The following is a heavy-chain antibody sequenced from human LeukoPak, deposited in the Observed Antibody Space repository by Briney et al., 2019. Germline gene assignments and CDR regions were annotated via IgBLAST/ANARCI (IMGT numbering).Heavy chain of an antibody. Sequence: PSETLSLTCTVSGGSISTYYWSWTRQPAGKGLEWMGRIYTSGSTNYNPSLKSRVTMSVDTSKNQFSLKLNSVTAADTAVYYCARASSGSYYYFDYWGQGTLVTVSS. CDR2: IYTSGST. CDR3: ARASSGSYYYFDY. V-gene: IGHV4-4*07. D-gene: IGHD3-10*01. J-gene: IGHJ4*02. CDR1: GGSISTYY.